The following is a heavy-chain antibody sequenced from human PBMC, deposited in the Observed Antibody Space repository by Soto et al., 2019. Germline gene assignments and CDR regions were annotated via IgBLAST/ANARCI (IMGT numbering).Heavy chain of an antibody. V-gene: IGHV2-70*18. Sequence: TLSLTCAVSGGSITSSSYSWGWVRQPPGKALEWLALIDWDDDKFYTTSLKTRLTISKDTSKNQVVLTLTNMDPVDTATYYCARNLGIPADGMTDGWHYYGMDVWGHGTTVTVSS. D-gene: IGHD6-13*01. J-gene: IGHJ6*02. CDR1: GGSITSSSYS. CDR3: ARNLGIPADGMTDGWHYYGMDV. CDR2: IDWDDDK.